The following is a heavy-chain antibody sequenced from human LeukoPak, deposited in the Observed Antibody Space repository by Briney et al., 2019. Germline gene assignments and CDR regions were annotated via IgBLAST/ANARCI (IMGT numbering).Heavy chain of an antibody. CDR1: GASISGSSYY. D-gene: IGHD4-17*01. CDR3: ARDRYGDPPDY. Sequence: PSETLSLTCTVSGASISGSSYYWTWIRQPPGKGLEWIGYIYYSGSTNYNPSLKSRVTISVDTSKNQFSLKVSSVTAADTAVYYCARDRYGDPPDYWGQGTLVTVSS. J-gene: IGHJ4*02. CDR2: IYYSGST. V-gene: IGHV4-61*01.